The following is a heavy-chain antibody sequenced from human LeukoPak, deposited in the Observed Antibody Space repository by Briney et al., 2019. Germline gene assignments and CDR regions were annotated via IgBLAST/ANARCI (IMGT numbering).Heavy chain of an antibody. CDR1: GYSISSSSYY. CDR3: ARNSSGWSFDY. V-gene: IGHV4-39*01. J-gene: IGHJ4*02. Sequence: SETLSLTCTVSGYSISSSSYYWGWIRQPPGKGLEWIGSIYYSGSTSYNPSLKSRVTISVGTSKNQFSLKLSSVTAADTAVYYCARNSSGWSFDYWGQGTLVTVSS. D-gene: IGHD6-19*01. CDR2: IYYSGST.